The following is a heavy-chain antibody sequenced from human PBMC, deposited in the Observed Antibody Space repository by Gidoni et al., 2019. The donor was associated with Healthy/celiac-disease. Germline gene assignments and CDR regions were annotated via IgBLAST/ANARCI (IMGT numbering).Heavy chain of an antibody. Sequence: EVQLVESGGGLVQPGRSLRLSCAASGFTFDDSAMHWVRQAPGKGLEWVSGISWNSGSIGYADSVKGRFTISRDNAKNSLYLQMNSLRAEDTALYYCAKDIKDVVVATLRLWNAFDIWGQGTMVTVSS. CDR3: AKDIKDVVVATLRLWNAFDI. CDR1: GFTFDDSA. J-gene: IGHJ3*02. D-gene: IGHD2-15*01. V-gene: IGHV3-9*01. CDR2: ISWNSGSI.